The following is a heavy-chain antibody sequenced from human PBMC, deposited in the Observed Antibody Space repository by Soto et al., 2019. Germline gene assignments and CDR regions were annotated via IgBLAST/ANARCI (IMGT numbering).Heavy chain of an antibody. V-gene: IGHV3-33*01. CDR1: GFTFSSYG. D-gene: IGHD3-3*01. CDR3: ARASIYDFGVVTPFDY. CDR2: IWYDGSNK. Sequence: QVQLVESGGGVVQPGRSLRLSCAASGFTFSSYGMHWVRQAPGKGLEWVAVIWYDGSNKYYADSVKGRFTISRDNSKNTLYLQMNSLRAEDTAVYYCARASIYDFGVVTPFDYWGQGTLVTVSS. J-gene: IGHJ4*02.